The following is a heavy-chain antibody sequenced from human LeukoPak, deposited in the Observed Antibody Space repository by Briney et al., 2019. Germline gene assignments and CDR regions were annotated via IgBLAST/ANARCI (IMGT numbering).Heavy chain of an antibody. V-gene: IGHV1-69-2*01. J-gene: IGHJ4*02. D-gene: IGHD3-22*01. CDR2: VDPEDGET. CDR3: ATHPDYYDSSGYYSGSSDY. CDR1: GYTFTDYY. Sequence: ASVKVSCKVSGYTFTDYYMHWVQQAPGKGLEWMGLVDPEDGETIYAEKFQGRVTITADTSTDTAYMELSSLRSEDTAVYYCATHPDYYDSSGYYSGSSDYWGQGTLVTVSS.